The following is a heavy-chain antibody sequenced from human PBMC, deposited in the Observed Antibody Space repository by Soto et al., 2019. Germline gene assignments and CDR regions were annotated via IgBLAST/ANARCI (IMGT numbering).Heavy chain of an antibody. CDR3: TREVDTSMGGFDS. Sequence: LSCTASGFNFGNYNINWVRQTPGKGLEWIGFSKTKPYGYIRDYGASLKATFSISRDDGKNMAYLPTRSRKIEDTGIYYCTREVDTSMGGFDSWGPGTLVTVSS. J-gene: IGHJ4*02. D-gene: IGHD5-18*01. V-gene: IGHV3-49*02. CDR2: SKTKPYGYIR. CDR1: GFNFGNYN.